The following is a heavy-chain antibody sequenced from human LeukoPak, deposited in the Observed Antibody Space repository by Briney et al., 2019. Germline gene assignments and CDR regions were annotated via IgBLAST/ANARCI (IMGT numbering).Heavy chain of an antibody. D-gene: IGHD6-13*01. V-gene: IGHV3-33*01. CDR2: IWYDGSYK. CDR3: ARDMRTYSSNWYYFDH. J-gene: IGHJ4*02. Sequence: GGSLRLSCAASGFNFRTYGMHWVRQAPGKGLEWVAVIWYDGSYKYYADSVKGRFTLSRDNANNTLFLQMDSLRAEDTAIYYCARDMRTYSSNWYYFDHWGQGTLVIVSS. CDR1: GFNFRTYG.